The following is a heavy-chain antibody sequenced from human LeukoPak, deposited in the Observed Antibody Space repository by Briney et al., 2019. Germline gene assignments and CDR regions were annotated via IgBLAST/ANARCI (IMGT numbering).Heavy chain of an antibody. CDR2: ISASGGTT. D-gene: IGHD2-2*02. CDR1: GFTFSNYA. V-gene: IGHV3-23*01. CDR3: ASSSGGDCSSTSCYNYY. J-gene: IGHJ4*02. Sequence: GGSLRLSCAASGFTFSNYALTWVRQAPGKGLEWVSGISASGGTTYYADSVKGRFTISRDTSKNTLYLQMNSLRAEDTAVYYCASSSGGDCSSTSCYNYYWGQGTLVTVSS.